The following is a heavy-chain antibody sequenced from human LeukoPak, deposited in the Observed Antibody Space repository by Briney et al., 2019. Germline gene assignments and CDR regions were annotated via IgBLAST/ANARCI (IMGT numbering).Heavy chain of an antibody. Sequence: SETLSLTCEVYGESFSGYYWSWIRQPPGQGLEWIGEINHSGSTNYSPPLISRVTISVDTSKNQSSLKLSSVTAADTAVYYCARGPIYGDYADAFDIWGQGTMVTVSS. CDR1: GESFSGYY. D-gene: IGHD4-17*01. CDR3: ARGPIYGDYADAFDI. J-gene: IGHJ3*02. V-gene: IGHV4-34*01. CDR2: INHSGST.